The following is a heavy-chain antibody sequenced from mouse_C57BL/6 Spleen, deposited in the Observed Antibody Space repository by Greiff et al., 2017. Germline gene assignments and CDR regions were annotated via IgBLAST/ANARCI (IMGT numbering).Heavy chain of an antibody. CDR2: ISSGGSYT. Sequence: DVQLVESGGDLVKPGGSLKLSCAASGFTFSSYGMSWVRQTPDKRLEWVATISSGGSYTYYPDSVKGRFTISRDNAKNTLYLQMISLKSEDTAMYYCARHEGFYFDYWGQGTTLTVSS. CDR1: GFTFSSYG. J-gene: IGHJ2*01. V-gene: IGHV5-6*01. CDR3: ARHEGFYFDY. D-gene: IGHD3-3*01.